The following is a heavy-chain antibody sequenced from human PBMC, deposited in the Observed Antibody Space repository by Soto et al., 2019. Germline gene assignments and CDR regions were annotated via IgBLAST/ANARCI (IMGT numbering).Heavy chain of an antibody. Sequence: SETLSLTCTVSGASIATYYWSWIRQPPGKGLQWIGYIFSSGSANYNPSLKSRVTISVNTSKNQFSLNLNSVTAADTAVYYCARQRRDFDYWGQGILVTAPQ. V-gene: IGHV4-59*08. CDR3: ARQRRDFDY. J-gene: IGHJ4*02. CDR1: GASIATYY. CDR2: IFSSGSA.